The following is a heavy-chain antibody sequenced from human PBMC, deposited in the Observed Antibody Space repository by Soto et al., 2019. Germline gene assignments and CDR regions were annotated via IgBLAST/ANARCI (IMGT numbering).Heavy chain of an antibody. J-gene: IGHJ5*02. CDR2: IKSKTDGGTT. CDR3: XFWLWAAAGISSWFDP. D-gene: IGHD6-13*01. Sequence: GGSLRLSCAASGFTFSNAWMNWVRQAPGKGLEWVGRIKSKTDGGTTDYAAPVKGRFTISXXXXXXXXXXXXXXLKTXXXXVYYXXFWLWAAAGISSWFDPWGQGTLVTVSS. V-gene: IGHV3-15*07. CDR1: GFTFSNAW.